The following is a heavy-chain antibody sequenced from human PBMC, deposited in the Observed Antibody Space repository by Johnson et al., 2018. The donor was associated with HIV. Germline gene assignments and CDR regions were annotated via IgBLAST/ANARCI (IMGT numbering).Heavy chain of an antibody. V-gene: IGHV3-11*04. CDR1: GFTFRDYY. D-gene: IGHD3-10*01. J-gene: IGHJ3*02. CDR2: ISSSGGAI. CDR3: ARGRGWSWSRVQSFDI. Sequence: VQLVESGGGLVQPGGSLRLSCAASGFTFRDYYMSWIRQAPGQGLEWVSYISSSGGAIFYADSVKGRFTISRGNAKHSLSLQMNSLRVEDTAVYYCARGRGWSWSRVQSFDIWGQGTLVTVSS.